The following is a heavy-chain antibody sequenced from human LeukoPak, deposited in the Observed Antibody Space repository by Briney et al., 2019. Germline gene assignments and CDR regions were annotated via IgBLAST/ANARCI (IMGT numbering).Heavy chain of an antibody. V-gene: IGHV1-69*04. CDR3: ARGSRWHYYDSSAYGY. CDR1: GGTFSSYA. D-gene: IGHD3-22*01. Sequence: ASVKVSCKASGGTFSSYAISWVRQAPGQGLEWMGRIIPILGIANYAQKFQGRVTITADKSTSTAYMELSSLRSEDTAVYYCARGSRWHYYDSSAYGYWGQGTLVTVSS. CDR2: IIPILGIA. J-gene: IGHJ4*02.